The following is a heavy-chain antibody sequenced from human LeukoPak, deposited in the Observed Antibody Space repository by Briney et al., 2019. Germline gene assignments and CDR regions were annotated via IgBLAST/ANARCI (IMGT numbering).Heavy chain of an antibody. Sequence: PSETLSLTCTVSGGSISSYYWSWLRQPPGKGLEWLGSMSYSGSTNYNPSLKSRVTISVDTSKNQFSLKLSSVTAADTAVYYCARGGSGQDAFDIWGQGTMVTVSS. CDR2: MSYSGST. V-gene: IGHV4-59*01. CDR1: GGSISSYY. CDR3: ARGGSGQDAFDI. J-gene: IGHJ3*02. D-gene: IGHD6-19*01.